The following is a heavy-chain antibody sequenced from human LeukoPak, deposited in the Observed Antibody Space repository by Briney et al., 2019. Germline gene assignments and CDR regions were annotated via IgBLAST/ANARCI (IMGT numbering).Heavy chain of an antibody. J-gene: IGHJ4*02. D-gene: IGHD3-10*01. Sequence: SETLSLTCAVYGGSFSGYYWSWIRQPPGKGLEWIREINHSGSTNYNPSLKRRVTISVDTSKNQFSLKLSSVTDADTAVYYCARGRQRITMVRGVMKYFDYWGQGTLVTVSS. CDR1: GGSFSGYY. V-gene: IGHV4-34*01. CDR2: INHSGST. CDR3: ARGRQRITMVRGVMKYFDY.